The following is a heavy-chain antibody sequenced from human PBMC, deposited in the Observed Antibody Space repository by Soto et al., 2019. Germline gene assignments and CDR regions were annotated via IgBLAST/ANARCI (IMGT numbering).Heavy chain of an antibody. Sequence: QPQLQESGPGLVKPSETLSLTCTVSGGSINSGTYYWGWIRQPPGKGLEWIGSIYNTGSTYYSPSLKRRVTVSIDTPNNRFSLRLSSVTAADTAVYYCVKHGFQYHMDVWGRGTPVTVSS. D-gene: IGHD3-10*01. CDR2: IYNTGST. J-gene: IGHJ6*03. CDR3: VKHGFQYHMDV. V-gene: IGHV4-39*01. CDR1: GGSINSGTYY.